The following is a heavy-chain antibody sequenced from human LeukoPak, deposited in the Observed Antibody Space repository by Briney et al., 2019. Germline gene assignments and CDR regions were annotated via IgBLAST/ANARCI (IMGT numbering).Heavy chain of an antibody. D-gene: IGHD3-3*01. CDR2: INPNSGGT. Sequence: ASVKVSCKASGYTFTGYYMHWVRQAPGQGLEWMGWINPNSGGTNYAQKFQGWVTMTRDTSISTAYMELSRLRSDDTAVYYCARRIFGVASPDAFDIWGQGTMVTVSS. CDR1: GYTFTGYY. CDR3: ARRIFGVASPDAFDI. V-gene: IGHV1-2*04. J-gene: IGHJ3*02.